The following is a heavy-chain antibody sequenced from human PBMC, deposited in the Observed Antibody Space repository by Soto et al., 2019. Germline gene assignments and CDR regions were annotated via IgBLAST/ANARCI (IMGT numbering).Heavy chain of an antibody. CDR2: INHSGST. D-gene: IGHD5-18*01. CDR3: AVESGYSYGYLDY. V-gene: IGHV4-39*07. Sequence: PSETLSLTCTVSGGSISSGGYYWSWIRQPPGKGLEWIGEINHSGSTNYNPSLKSRVTISVDTSKNQFSLKLSSVTAADTAVYYCAVESGYSYGYLDYWGQGTLVTVSS. J-gene: IGHJ4*02. CDR1: GGSISSGGYY.